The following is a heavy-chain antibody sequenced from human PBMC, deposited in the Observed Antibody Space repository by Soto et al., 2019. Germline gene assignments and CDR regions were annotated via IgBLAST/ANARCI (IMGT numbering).Heavy chain of an antibody. CDR3: ARDRPTTFAADL. CDR2: SNDISNAI. V-gene: IGHV3-48*04. Sequence: EVQLVECGGGLVQPGGSLRLSCTASGFTFTDHRTNWVRHAPGKGLEWLSYSNDISNAIHYADSVKGRCAMSRDNAKKSVLLQRNSLRVEDTGVYYCARDRPTTFAADLWGQGTVVTVSS. J-gene: IGHJ3*01. CDR1: GFTFTDHR. D-gene: IGHD5-12*01.